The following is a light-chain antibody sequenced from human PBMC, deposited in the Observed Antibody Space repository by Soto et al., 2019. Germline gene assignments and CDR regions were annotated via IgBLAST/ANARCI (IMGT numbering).Light chain of an antibody. CDR1: QDISNY. CDR3: QQRSNWPT. J-gene: IGKJ4*01. V-gene: IGKV1-33*01. CDR2: DAS. Sequence: DIQMTQSPSSLSASVGDRVTITCQASQDISNYLNWYQQKPGKAPKLLIYDASNLETGVPARFSGSGSGTDFTLTISSLEPEDFAVYYCQQRSNWPTFGGGTKVDI.